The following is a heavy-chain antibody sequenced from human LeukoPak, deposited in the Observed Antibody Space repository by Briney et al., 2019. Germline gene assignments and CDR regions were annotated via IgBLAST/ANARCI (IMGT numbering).Heavy chain of an antibody. CDR3: ARTGATTVVTDY. CDR1: GFTVSSNY. V-gene: IGHV3-53*01. Sequence: GGSLRLSCATSGFTVSSNYMSWVPQAPGKGLEWVSVIYSGSSTYYADSVKGRFTISTDNSKKTLYLQMNSVRAEDTAVYYCARTGATTVVTDYWGQGTLVTVSS. D-gene: IGHD4-23*01. CDR2: IYSGSST. J-gene: IGHJ4*02.